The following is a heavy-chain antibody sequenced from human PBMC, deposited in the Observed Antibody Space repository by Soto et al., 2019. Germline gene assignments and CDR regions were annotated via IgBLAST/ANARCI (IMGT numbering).Heavy chain of an antibody. V-gene: IGHV5-10-1*01. CDR2: IDPSDSYT. CDR1: GYSFTSYW. Sequence: EVQLVQSGAEEKKPGESLRISCKGSGYSFTSYWISWVRQMPGKGLEWMGRIDPSDSYTNYSPSFQGHVTISADKSISTAYLQWSSLKASDTAMYYCARLAMWSRYSSGGFDYWGQGTLVTVSS. D-gene: IGHD6-19*01. CDR3: ARLAMWSRYSSGGFDY. J-gene: IGHJ4*02.